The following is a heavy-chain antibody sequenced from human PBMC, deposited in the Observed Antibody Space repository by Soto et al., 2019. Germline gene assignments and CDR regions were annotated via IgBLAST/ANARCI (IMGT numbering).Heavy chain of an antibody. CDR2: MNPNSGNT. CDR3: ARDGNKRNDFDI. V-gene: IGHV1-8*01. J-gene: IGHJ3*02. Sequence: VASVKVSCKASGYTFTSYDINWVRQATGQGLEWMGWMNPNSGNTGYAQKFQGRVTMTRNTSISTAYMELSSLRSEDTAVYYCARDGNKRNDFDIWGQVTPATVSS. CDR1: GYTFTSYD.